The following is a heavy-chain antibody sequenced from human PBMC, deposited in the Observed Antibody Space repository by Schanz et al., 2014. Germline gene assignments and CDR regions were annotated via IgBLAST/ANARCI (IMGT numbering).Heavy chain of an antibody. Sequence: QLQLQESGPGLVKPSETLSLTCTVSGGSISGSSYHWGWTRQPPGKGPEWIGTISYSGSTYYNPPPKSRATISADTSKTQFPLKLSSGPAADTAIYYCARQERGIWGHNGMDVWGQGTTVTVSS. CDR3: ARQERGIWGHNGMDV. J-gene: IGHJ6*02. D-gene: IGHD2-15*01. V-gene: IGHV4-39*01. CDR1: GGSISGSSYH. CDR2: ISYSGST.